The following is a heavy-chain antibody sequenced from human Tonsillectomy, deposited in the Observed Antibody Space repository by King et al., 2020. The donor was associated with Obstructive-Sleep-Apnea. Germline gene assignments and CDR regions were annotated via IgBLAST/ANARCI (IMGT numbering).Heavy chain of an antibody. V-gene: IGHV4-31*03. D-gene: IGHD3-22*01. CDR2: IYYSGST. CDR3: AREGGYAYAFDI. Sequence: QLQESGPGLVKPSQTLSLTCIVSGGSISSGGYYWSWIRQHPGQGLEWIGSIYYSGSTYYNPSLKSRPTISVDTSKNLFSLKLSSVTAADTAVYYCAREGGYAYAFDIWGQGTLVTVSS. J-gene: IGHJ3*02. CDR1: GGSISSGGYY.